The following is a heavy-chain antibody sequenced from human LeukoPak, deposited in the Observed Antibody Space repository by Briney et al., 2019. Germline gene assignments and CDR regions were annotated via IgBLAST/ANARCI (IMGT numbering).Heavy chain of an antibody. CDR1: GYSFTTYW. D-gene: IGHD4-17*01. CDR3: ASNIDDYGDYSFDY. Sequence: GESLKISCKGSGYSFTTYWIGWVRQMSGKGLEWMGIIYPGDSDTRYSPSFQGQVTISADKSISTAYLQWSSLKASDTAMYYCASNIDDYGDYSFDYWGQGTLVTVSS. J-gene: IGHJ4*02. CDR2: IYPGDSDT. V-gene: IGHV5-51*01.